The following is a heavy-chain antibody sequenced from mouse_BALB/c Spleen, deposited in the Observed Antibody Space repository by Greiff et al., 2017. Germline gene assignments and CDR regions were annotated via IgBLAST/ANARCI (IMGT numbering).Heavy chain of an antibody. CDR3: ARYSATGYAMDY. D-gene: IGHD1-2*01. CDR1: GFTFSSFG. J-gene: IGHJ4*01. CDR2: ISSGSSTI. Sequence: EVQLVESGGGLVQPGGSRKLSCAASGFTFSSFGMHWVRQAPEKGLEWVAYISSGSSTIYYADTVKGRFTISRDNPKNTLFLQMTSLRSEDTAMYYCARYSATGYAMDYWGQGTSVTVSS. V-gene: IGHV5-17*02.